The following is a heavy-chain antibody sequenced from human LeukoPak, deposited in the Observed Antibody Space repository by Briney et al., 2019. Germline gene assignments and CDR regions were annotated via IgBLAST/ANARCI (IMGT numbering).Heavy chain of an antibody. CDR2: IGTASDS. CDR1: GFTFRDYD. J-gene: IGHJ6*03. Sequence: PGGSLRLSCAASGFTFRDYDMHWVRQPTGQGLEWVSTIGTASDSYYPGSVEGRFTLSRDNAKNSLYLQMNSLTAGDTAVYYCARGPPRGKYYYMDVWGKGTTVTVSS. V-gene: IGHV3-13*01. CDR3: ARGPPRGKYYYMDV. D-gene: IGHD1-1*01.